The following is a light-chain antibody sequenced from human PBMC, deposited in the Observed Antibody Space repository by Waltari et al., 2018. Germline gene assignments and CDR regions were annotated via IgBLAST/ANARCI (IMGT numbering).Light chain of an antibody. CDR1: SLSNSH. J-gene: IGLJ2*01. CDR2: GKN. CDR3: SSRDSSASHVL. Sequence: SSELTQDPAVSVALGQTVTITCQGASLSNSHASWYQQKSGQAPILVLFGKNKRPSGIPDRFSGYNSETTTSLTITGAQAEDEADYYCSSRDSSASHVLFAGGTKLTVL. V-gene: IGLV3-19*01.